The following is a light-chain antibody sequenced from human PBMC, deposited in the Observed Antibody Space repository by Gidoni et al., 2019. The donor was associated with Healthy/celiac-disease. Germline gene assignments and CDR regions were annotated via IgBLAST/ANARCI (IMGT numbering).Light chain of an antibody. J-gene: IGKJ4*01. CDR1: QSISSY. CDR2: AAS. CDR3: QQSYSTLVT. V-gene: IGKV1-39*01. Sequence: DIQMTQSPSSLSASVGDRVTITCRASQSISSYLNWYQQKPGKAPKLLIYAASSLQRGVPSRFSGSGSGTDFTLTISSLQPEDFATYYCQQSYSTLVTFGGGTKVEIK.